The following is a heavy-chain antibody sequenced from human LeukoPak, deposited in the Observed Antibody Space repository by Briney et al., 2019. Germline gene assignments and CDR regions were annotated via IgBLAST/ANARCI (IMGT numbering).Heavy chain of an antibody. CDR2: IYYSGST. CDR3: ARDRHGYYGSGSYGMDV. V-gene: IGHV4-31*03. CDR1: GGSISSGGYY. D-gene: IGHD3-10*01. J-gene: IGHJ6*02. Sequence: SETLSLTCTVSGGSISSGGYYWSWIRQHPGKGLEWMGYIYYSGSTYYNPSLKSRVTISVDTSKNQFSLKLSSVTAADTAVYYCARDRHGYYGSGSYGMDVWGQGTTVTVSS.